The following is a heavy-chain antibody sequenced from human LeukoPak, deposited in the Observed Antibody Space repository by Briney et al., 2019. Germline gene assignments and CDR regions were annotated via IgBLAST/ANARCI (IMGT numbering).Heavy chain of an antibody. CDR2: IYYSGST. V-gene: IGHV4-31*03. CDR1: GGSISSGGYY. D-gene: IGHD3-10*01. CDR3: ARTMVRGVIIDY. J-gene: IGHJ4*02. Sequence: SETLSLTCTVSGGSISSGGYYWSWIRQHPGKGLEWIGYIYYSGSTYYSPSLKSRVTISVDTSKNQFSLKLSSVTAADTAVYYCARTMVRGVIIDYWGQGTLVTVSS.